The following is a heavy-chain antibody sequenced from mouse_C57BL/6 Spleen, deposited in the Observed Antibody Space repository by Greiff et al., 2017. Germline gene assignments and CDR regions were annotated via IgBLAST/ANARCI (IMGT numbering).Heavy chain of an antibody. CDR3: ASMVTTWYFDV. CDR1: GYAFTNYL. J-gene: IGHJ1*03. D-gene: IGHD2-2*01. CDR2: INPGSGGT. V-gene: IGHV1-54*01. Sequence: VKLMESGAELVRPGTSVKVSCKASGYAFTNYLIEWVKQRPGQGLEWIGVINPGSGGTNYNEKFKGKATLTADKSSSTAYMQLSSLTSEDSAVYFCASMVTTWYFDVWGTGTTVTVSS.